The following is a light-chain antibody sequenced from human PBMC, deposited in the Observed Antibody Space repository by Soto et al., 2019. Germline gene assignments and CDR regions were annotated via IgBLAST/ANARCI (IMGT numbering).Light chain of an antibody. CDR1: QSISSSF. J-gene: IGKJ5*01. Sequence: EIVLTQSPGILSLSPGEIASLSCGASQSISSSFLAWYQQKPGQAPRLLIYGASSRATGIPDRFSGTGSETDFTLTISRLEPEDFAVYYCQQYDNSPITFGQGKRREIK. CDR3: QQYDNSPIT. V-gene: IGKV3-20*01. CDR2: GAS.